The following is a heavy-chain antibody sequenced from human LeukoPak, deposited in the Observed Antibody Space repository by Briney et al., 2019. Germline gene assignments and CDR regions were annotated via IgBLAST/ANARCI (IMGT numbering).Heavy chain of an antibody. D-gene: IGHD1-1*01. Sequence: SVKVSCKASGGTFSSYAISWVRQAPGQGLEWMGGIIPIFGTANYAQKFQGRVTITADESTSTAYMELSSLRSEDTAVYYCATQDEERPVTSYDAFDIWGQGIMVTVSS. CDR1: GGTFSSYA. CDR2: IIPIFGTA. J-gene: IGHJ3*02. V-gene: IGHV1-69*01. CDR3: ATQDEERPVTSYDAFDI.